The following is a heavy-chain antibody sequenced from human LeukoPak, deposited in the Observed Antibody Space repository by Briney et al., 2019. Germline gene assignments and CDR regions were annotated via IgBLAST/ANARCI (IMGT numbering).Heavy chain of an antibody. V-gene: IGHV3-21*06. CDR2: ISGDSRYI. Sequence: GGSLRLSCAASGFTFSDYSLNWVRQAPGKGLEWVSCISGDSRYIYCADSVKGRSTISRDNAQNSLYLHMNSLRAEDTAVYYCARGPFSSSWSDFDYWGQGTLVTVSS. J-gene: IGHJ4*02. D-gene: IGHD6-13*01. CDR3: ARGPFSSSWSDFDY. CDR1: GFTFSDYS.